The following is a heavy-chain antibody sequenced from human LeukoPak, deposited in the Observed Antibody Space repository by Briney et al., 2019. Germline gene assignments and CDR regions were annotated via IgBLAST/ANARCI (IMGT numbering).Heavy chain of an antibody. J-gene: IGHJ4*02. V-gene: IGHV3-73*01. CDR3: THIISSGREDY. D-gene: IGHD1-26*01. CDR2: IRSKANSYAT. Sequence: GGSLKLSCAPSGFTFSGAPIHCVRQASGKGLEWVGRIRSKANSYATAYAASVKGRFTISRDASKNTAYLQMNSLKSEDTAVYYCTHIISSGREDYWGQGTLGTVSS. CDR1: GFTFSGAP.